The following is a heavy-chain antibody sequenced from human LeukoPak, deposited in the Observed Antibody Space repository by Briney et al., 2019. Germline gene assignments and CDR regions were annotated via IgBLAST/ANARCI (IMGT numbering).Heavy chain of an antibody. D-gene: IGHD2-15*01. CDR2: INPNSGST. CDR1: GYTFTGHY. CDR3: ARDRLRLGYERANWFDP. J-gene: IGHJ5*02. V-gene: IGHV1-2*02. Sequence: ASVKVSCKASGYTFTGHYMNWVRQAPGQGLEWMGWINPNSGSTSYAQNFQGRVTMTRDTSISTAYMELSRLRSDDTAVYYCARDRLRLGYERANWFDPWGQGTLVTVSS.